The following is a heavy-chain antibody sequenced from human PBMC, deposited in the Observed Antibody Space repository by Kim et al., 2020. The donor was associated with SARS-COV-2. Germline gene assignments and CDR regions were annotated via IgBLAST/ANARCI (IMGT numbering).Heavy chain of an antibody. V-gene: IGHV4-31*11. J-gene: IGHJ4*02. CDR2: IHYGGNT. Sequence: SETLSLTCAVSGAPISSGGYHWNWVRQHPGKGLEWIGYIHYGGNTNYNPSLKSRLTISVDTSKNQFSLKLISVTAADTAVYYCARFSKRDQDFDYWGQGTLVTVSS. CDR1: GAPISSGGYH. CDR3: ARFSKRDQDFDY. D-gene: IGHD4-4*01.